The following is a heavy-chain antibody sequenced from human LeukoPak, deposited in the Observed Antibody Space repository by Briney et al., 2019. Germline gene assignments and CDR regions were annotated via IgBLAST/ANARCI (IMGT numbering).Heavy chain of an antibody. D-gene: IGHD3-10*01. CDR1: GFTFSSYW. CDR3: AVAKAITMVRGAPRHFDN. J-gene: IGHJ4*02. V-gene: IGHV3-74*01. CDR2: INSDGSGT. Sequence: PGGSLRLSCAASGFTFSSYWMHWVRQAPGKGLVWVSRINSDGSGTSYADSVKGRFTISRDNAKNTLYLQMNSLGAEDTAVYYCAVAKAITMVRGAPRHFDNWGQGTLVTVSS.